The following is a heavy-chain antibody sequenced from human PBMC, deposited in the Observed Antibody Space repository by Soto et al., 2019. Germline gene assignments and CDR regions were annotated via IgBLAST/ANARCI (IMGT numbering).Heavy chain of an antibody. Sequence: QVQLVQSGAEEKKPGASVKVSCKASGYTFTSYAMHWVRQAPGQRLEWMGWINAGNGNTKYSQKFQGRVTITRDTSASTADMELSSLRSEDTAVYYCARHGSGWDYWGQGPLVTVSS. V-gene: IGHV1-3*05. CDR2: INAGNGNT. D-gene: IGHD6-19*01. CDR1: GYTFTSYA. CDR3: ARHGSGWDY. J-gene: IGHJ4*02.